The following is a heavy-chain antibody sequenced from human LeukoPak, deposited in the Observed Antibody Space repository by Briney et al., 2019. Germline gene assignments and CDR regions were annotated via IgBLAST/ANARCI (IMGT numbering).Heavy chain of an antibody. Sequence: GGSLRLSCAASGFTFSSYWMSWVRQAPGKGLEWVANIKQDGSEKYYVDSVKGRFTISRDNAKNSLYLQMNSLRAEDTAVYYCARETSQKGAHYMDVWGKGTTITISS. V-gene: IGHV3-7*03. CDR3: ARETSQKGAHYMDV. CDR2: IKQDGSEK. D-gene: IGHD3-16*01. CDR1: GFTFSSYW. J-gene: IGHJ6*03.